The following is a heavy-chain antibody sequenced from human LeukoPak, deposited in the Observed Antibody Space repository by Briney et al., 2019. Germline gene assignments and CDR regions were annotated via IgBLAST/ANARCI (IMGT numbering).Heavy chain of an antibody. J-gene: IGHJ6*02. CDR2: ISGSGDNT. V-gene: IGHV3-23*01. Sequence: GGSLRLSCAASGFTFSSYAMSWVRQAPGKGLEWVSAISGSGDNTYYADSVRGRFTISRDNSKNTLYPQMNSLRAEDTAVYYCAKDVDGAGSGYLSGMDVWGQGTTVTVSS. CDR1: GFTFSSYA. D-gene: IGHD3-22*01. CDR3: AKDVDGAGSGYLSGMDV.